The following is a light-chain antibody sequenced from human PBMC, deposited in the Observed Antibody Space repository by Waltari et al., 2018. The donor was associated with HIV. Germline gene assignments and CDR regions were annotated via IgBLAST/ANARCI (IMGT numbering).Light chain of an antibody. CDR2: AAS. J-gene: IGKJ4*01. V-gene: IGKV1-12*01. Sequence: DIAMTHAPSSVSASVGDGVHITCRAGQGLGSWLAWYQEKPGKAPKLLIFAASSLQSGVPSRFSGSGSGTDFTLTSSSLQPEECATYYCQQANSLPLTLGGGTKVESK. CDR1: QGLGSW. CDR3: QQANSLPLT.